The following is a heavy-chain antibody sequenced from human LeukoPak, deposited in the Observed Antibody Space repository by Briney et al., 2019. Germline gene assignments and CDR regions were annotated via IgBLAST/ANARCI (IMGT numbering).Heavy chain of an antibody. CDR1: GFTFSYAW. J-gene: IGHJ4*02. Sequence: PGGSLRLSCAASGFTFSYAWMTWVRQGPGKGLEWVGHITVRSDGGTTDYVAPVKGRFTISRDDSKNTLYLQMDSLQTEDTAVYYCASLVGFSLYYWGQGTLVTVSS. CDR2: ITVRSDGGTT. V-gene: IGHV3-15*01. CDR3: ASLVGFSLYY. D-gene: IGHD1-26*01.